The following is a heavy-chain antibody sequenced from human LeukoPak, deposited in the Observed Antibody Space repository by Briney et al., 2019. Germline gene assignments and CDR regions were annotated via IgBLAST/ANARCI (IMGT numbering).Heavy chain of an antibody. D-gene: IGHD2-2*01. Sequence: ASVKVSCKASGYTFTSYGIGWVRQAPGQGLEWMGWISAYNGNTNYAQKLQGRVTMTTDTSTSTAHMELRSLRSDDTAVYYCARDRCSSTSCYFDYWGQGTLVTVSS. J-gene: IGHJ4*02. CDR2: ISAYNGNT. CDR1: GYTFTSYG. V-gene: IGHV1-18*04. CDR3: ARDRCSSTSCYFDY.